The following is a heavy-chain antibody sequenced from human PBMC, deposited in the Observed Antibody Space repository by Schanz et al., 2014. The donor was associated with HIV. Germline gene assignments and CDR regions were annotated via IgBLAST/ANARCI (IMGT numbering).Heavy chain of an antibody. CDR2: IRSKAYGGTT. J-gene: IGHJ6*02. Sequence: EVQLLESGGGLVQPGGSLRLSCEASGLTFSTYAMSWVRQAPGKGLEWVGFIRSKAYGGTTEYAASVKGRFTISRDDSKSIAYLQMNSLKTEDTAVYYCTRRLDTTMVPYYYYGMDVWGQGTTVTVSS. D-gene: IGHD5-18*01. V-gene: IGHV3-49*04. CDR3: TRRLDTTMVPYYYYGMDV. CDR1: GLTFSTYA.